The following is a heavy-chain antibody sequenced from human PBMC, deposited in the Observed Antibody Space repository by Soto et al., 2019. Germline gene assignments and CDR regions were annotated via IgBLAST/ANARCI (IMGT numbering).Heavy chain of an antibody. Sequence: QVQLQQWGAGLLKPSETLSLTCPVNGGPSVGNSGSWTRKPPGRGRGWIGEINHSGSTNYNPSLKSRVTISVDTSKNQFSLKLSSVTAADTAVYYCASLLAWAAVPWGQGTLVTVSS. CDR2: INHSGST. J-gene: IGHJ5*02. CDR1: GGPSVGNS. D-gene: IGHD3-3*02. CDR3: ASLLAWAAVP. V-gene: IGHV4-34*01.